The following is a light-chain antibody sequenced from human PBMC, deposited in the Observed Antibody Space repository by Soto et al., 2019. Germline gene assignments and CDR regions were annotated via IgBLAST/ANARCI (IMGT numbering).Light chain of an antibody. Sequence: QTVVTQEPSFSVSLGGKVHPIFALGLASVSTRNYPSWYQQTPGQAPRTLIYSTNTRSSGVPDRFSGSILGNKAALTITGAQADDESDYYCVLYMTSGIWIFGGGTKVTVL. CDR3: VLYMTSGIWI. V-gene: IGLV8-61*01. J-gene: IGLJ2*01. CDR1: LASVSTRNY. CDR2: STN.